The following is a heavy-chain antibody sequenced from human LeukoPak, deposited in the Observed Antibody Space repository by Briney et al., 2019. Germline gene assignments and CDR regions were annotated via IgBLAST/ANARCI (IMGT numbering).Heavy chain of an antibody. J-gene: IGHJ5*02. CDR1: GGSISSGSYY. V-gene: IGHV4-61*02. CDR2: IYTSGST. Sequence: SETLSLTCTVSGGSISSGSYYWSWIRQPAGKGLEWIGRIYTSGSTNYNPSLKSRVTISVDTSKNQFSLKLSSVTSADTAVYYCARAHEYGWFDPCDQGTLVTVSS. D-gene: IGHD4-17*01. CDR3: ARAHEYGWFDP.